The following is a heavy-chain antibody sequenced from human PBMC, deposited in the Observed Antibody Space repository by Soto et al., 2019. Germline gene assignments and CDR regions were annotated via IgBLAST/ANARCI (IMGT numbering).Heavy chain of an antibody. CDR3: ASRRAADGTLDY. D-gene: IGHD6-13*01. CDR2: IYYSGST. Sequence: QVQLQESGPGLVKPSETLSLTCTVSGGSISSYYWSWIRQPPGKGLEWIGYIYYSGSTNYNPSLKSRVTISVDTSKNQFSLKLSSVTAADTAVYYCASRRAADGTLDYWGQGTLVTVSS. CDR1: GGSISSYY. J-gene: IGHJ4*02. V-gene: IGHV4-59*08.